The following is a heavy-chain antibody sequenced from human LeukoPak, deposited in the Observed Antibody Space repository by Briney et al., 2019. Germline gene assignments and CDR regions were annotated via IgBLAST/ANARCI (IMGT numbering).Heavy chain of an antibody. V-gene: IGHV1-18*01. D-gene: IGHD3-10*01. CDR1: GYTFTSYG. J-gene: IGHJ4*02. CDR2: ISAYNGNT. CDR3: ARDIRITMVRGVITPFGY. Sequence: GASVKVSCKASGYTFTSYGISWVRQAPGQGLEWMGWISAYNGNTNYAQKLQGRVTMTTDTSTSTAYMELRSLRSDDTAVYYCARDIRITMVRGVITPFGYWGQGTLVTVSS.